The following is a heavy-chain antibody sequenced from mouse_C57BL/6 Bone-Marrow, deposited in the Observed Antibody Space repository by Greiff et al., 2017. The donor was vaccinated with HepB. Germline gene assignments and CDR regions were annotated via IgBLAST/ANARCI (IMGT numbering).Heavy chain of an antibody. CDR3: ARRALYYAHYFDY. V-gene: IGHV1-42*01. D-gene: IGHD1-1*01. CDR1: GYSFTGYY. CDR2: INPSTGGT. Sequence: VQLKQSGPELVKPGASVKISCKASGYSFTGYYMNWVKQSPEKSLEWIGEINPSTGGTTYNQKFKAKATLTVDKSSSTAYMQLKSLTSEDSAVYYCARRALYYAHYFDYWGQGTTLTVSS. J-gene: IGHJ2*01.